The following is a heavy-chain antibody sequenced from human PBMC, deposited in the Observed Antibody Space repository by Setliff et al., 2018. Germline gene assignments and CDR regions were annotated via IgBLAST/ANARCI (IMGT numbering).Heavy chain of an antibody. Sequence: PSETLSLTCTVSGDSISRSTYYWGWIRQSPGKGLDWIGTVDHSGNTFYNPSLKSRVTISVDTSKNHFSLKLTSVTAADTAVYYCARGGLSFDKDNWFGPWGQGTLVTVSS. V-gene: IGHV4-39*02. CDR3: ARGGLSFDKDNWFGP. CDR1: GDSISRSTYY. D-gene: IGHD3-9*01. J-gene: IGHJ5*02. CDR2: VDHSGNT.